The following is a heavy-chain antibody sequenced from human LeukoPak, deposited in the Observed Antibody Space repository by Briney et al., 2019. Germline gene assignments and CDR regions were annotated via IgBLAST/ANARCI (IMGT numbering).Heavy chain of an antibody. Sequence: ETLSLTCTVSGYSISSIYYWGWIRQPPAKGLEWVANIKHDGSEKYYVDSVKGRFAISRDNARNSLSLQMNSLRAEDTAVYYCTTGRWCSSWGQGTLVTVSS. V-gene: IGHV3-7*01. CDR1: GYSISSIYY. D-gene: IGHD2-8*02. CDR2: IKHDGSEK. CDR3: TTGRWCSS. J-gene: IGHJ5*02.